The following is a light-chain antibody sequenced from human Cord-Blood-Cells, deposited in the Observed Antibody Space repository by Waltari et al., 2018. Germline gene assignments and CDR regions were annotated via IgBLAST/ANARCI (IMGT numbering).Light chain of an antibody. J-gene: IGKJ2*01. Sequence: DIQMTQSPSSLSASVGDSFNIPCRASQSISSYLNWDQQKPGKAPKLLIYEASSLQSGVPSMFSDSGSGTDFTLTISSLQPEDFATYYCQQSYSTLPYTFGQGTKLEIK. CDR3: QQSYSTLPYT. CDR1: QSISSY. CDR2: EAS. V-gene: IGKV1-39*01.